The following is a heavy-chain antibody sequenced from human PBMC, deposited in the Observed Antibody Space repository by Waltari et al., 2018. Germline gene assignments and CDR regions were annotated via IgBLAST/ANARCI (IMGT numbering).Heavy chain of an antibody. CDR2: IYYSGST. J-gene: IGHJ4*02. Sequence: QVQLQESGPGLVKPWETLSLTCTVSGGSISSYSWRWIRQPPGKGLEWIGYIYYSGSTNYNPSRKSRVTISVDTSKNQLSLKLSSVTAADTAVYYCARGSGWYYYWGQGTLVTVSS. V-gene: IGHV4-59*01. CDR3: ARGSGWYYY. D-gene: IGHD6-19*01. CDR1: GGSISSYS.